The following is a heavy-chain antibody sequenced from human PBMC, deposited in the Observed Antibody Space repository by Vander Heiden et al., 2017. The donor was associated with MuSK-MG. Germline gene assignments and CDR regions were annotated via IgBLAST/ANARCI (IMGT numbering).Heavy chain of an antibody. D-gene: IGHD2-21*01. CDR1: GGSIPSSGYY. CDR3: ARVGTVANFDY. V-gene: IGHV4-39*07. CDR2: IYYSGST. J-gene: IGHJ4*02. Sequence: QLQLQESGPGLVKPSETLSLTCTVSGGSIPSSGYYWGWVRQSPGKGLEWIGSIYYSGSTYYNPSLKSRVAISEDTSKNQFSLKVNSVTAADTAVYYCARVGTVANFDYWGQGTLVTVSS.